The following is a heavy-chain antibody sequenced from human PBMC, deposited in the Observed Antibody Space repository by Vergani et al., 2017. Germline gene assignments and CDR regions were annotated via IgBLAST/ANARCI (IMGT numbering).Heavy chain of an antibody. V-gene: IGHV3-30*18. D-gene: IGHD2-8*01. CDR1: GFTFSSYG. CDR2: ISYDGSNK. J-gene: IGHJ4*02. Sequence: QVQLVESGGGVVQPGRSLRLSCAASGFTFSSYGMPWVRQAPGKGLEWVAVISYDGSNKYYADSVKGRFTISRDTSKNTRYLQMNSLRAEDTAVYYCAKALQKLEGVCYTADYWGQGSLVSVSS. CDR3: AKALQKLEGVCYTADY.